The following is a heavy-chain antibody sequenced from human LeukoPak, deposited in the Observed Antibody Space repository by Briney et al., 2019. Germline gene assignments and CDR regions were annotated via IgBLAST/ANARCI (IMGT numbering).Heavy chain of an antibody. V-gene: IGHV3-21*01. CDR3: ARELPY. Sequence: KSGGPLRLSCAASGFTLSSYSMNWVRQAPGKGLEWVSSIGRSGSYIYYADSVKGRFTISGDNAKNSLYLQMNSLRAEDTAVYYCARELPYWGQGTLVTVSS. CDR2: IGRSGSYI. D-gene: IGHD2-2*01. J-gene: IGHJ4*02. CDR1: GFTLSSYS.